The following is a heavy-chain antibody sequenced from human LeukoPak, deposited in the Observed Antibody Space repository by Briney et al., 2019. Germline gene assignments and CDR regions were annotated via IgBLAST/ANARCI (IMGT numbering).Heavy chain of an antibody. CDR2: IIAIFGTA. V-gene: IGHV1-69*05. J-gene: IGHJ4*02. CDR3: ARSFIGFRGRFDY. Sequence: SVKVSCKASGGTFSSYAISWVRQAPGQGLEWMGGIIAIFGTANYAQKFQGRVTITTDESTSTAYMELSSLRSEDTAVYYCARSFIGFRGRFDYWGQGTLVTVSS. D-gene: IGHD2-15*01. CDR1: GGTFSSYA.